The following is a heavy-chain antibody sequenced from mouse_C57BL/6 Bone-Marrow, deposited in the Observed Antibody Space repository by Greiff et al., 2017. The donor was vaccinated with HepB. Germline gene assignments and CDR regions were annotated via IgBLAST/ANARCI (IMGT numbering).Heavy chain of an antibody. D-gene: IGHD1-1*01. CDR2: IWTGGGT. V-gene: IGHV2-9-1*01. J-gene: IGHJ1*03. Sequence: VKLMESGPGLVAPSQSLSITCTVSGFSLTSYAISWVRQPPGKGLEWLGVIWTGGGTNYNSALKSRLSISKDNSKSQVFLKMNSLQTDDTARYYCARDEAYYGSSLWNFDVWGTGTTVTVSS. CDR1: GFSLTSYA. CDR3: ARDEAYYGSSLWNFDV.